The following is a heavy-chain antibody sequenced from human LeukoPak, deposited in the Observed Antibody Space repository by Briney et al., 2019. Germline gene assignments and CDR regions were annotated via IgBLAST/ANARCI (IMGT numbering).Heavy chain of an antibody. CDR1: GGSISSGDYY. V-gene: IGHV4-61*08. D-gene: IGHD3-22*01. Sequence: PSETLSLTCTVSGGSISSGDYYWSWIRQPPGKGLEWIGYIYYSGSTNYNPSLKSRVTISVDTSKNQFSLKLSSVTAADTAVYYCARAVSPTYYYDSSGFPSAFDIWGQGTMVTVSS. CDR2: IYYSGST. CDR3: ARAVSPTYYYDSSGFPSAFDI. J-gene: IGHJ3*02.